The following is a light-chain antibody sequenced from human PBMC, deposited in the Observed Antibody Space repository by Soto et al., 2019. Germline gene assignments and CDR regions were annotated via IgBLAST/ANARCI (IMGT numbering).Light chain of an antibody. CDR2: GAY. CDR1: QSVSSNF. V-gene: IGKV3-20*01. CDR3: QQYGTPPRT. Sequence: ESVLTQSPGTRSLSPGERATLPCRASQSVSSNFLAWYQQKPGQAPRLLIYGAYNRPTGIPDRFTGSGSGTDFTLTISRLQPEDFAVYYCQQYGTPPRTFGQGTKVAIK. J-gene: IGKJ2*02.